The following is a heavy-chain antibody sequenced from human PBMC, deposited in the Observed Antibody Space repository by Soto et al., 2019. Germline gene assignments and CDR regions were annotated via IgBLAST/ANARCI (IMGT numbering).Heavy chain of an antibody. D-gene: IGHD5-18*01. Sequence: SCKASGYTFTSYYMHWVRQAPGQGLEWVAVISYDGSNKYYADSVKGRFTISRDNSKNTLYLQMNSLRAEDTAVYYCAKDERGYSYGSDLDYWGQGTLVTVSS. CDR1: GYTFTSYY. CDR3: AKDERGYSYGSDLDY. J-gene: IGHJ4*02. CDR2: ISYDGSNK. V-gene: IGHV3-30*16.